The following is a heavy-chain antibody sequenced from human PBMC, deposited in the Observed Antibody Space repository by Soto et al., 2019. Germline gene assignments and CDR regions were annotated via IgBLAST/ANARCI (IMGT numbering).Heavy chain of an antibody. D-gene: IGHD6-6*01. CDR3: ARRARPDFYYMDV. J-gene: IGHJ6*03. CDR1: GFTLSGYA. CDR2: ISSNGVGT. V-gene: IGHV3-64*01. Sequence: EVQLAESGGGLAQPGGSLRLSCAASGFTLSGYAMDWVRQAPGKGLEDVSGISSNGVGTYYANSVQGRFTISRDNSKNTVYLQMGSLRPEDVAVYYCARRARPDFYYMDVWGKGTTVTVSS.